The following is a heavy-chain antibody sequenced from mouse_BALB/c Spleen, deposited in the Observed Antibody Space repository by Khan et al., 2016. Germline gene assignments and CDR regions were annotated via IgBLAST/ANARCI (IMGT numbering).Heavy chain of an antibody. CDR1: GYTFTSYW. J-gene: IGHJ1*01. D-gene: IGHD1-1*01. V-gene: IGHV1-87*01. CDR3: ARSETTDWYFDV. Sequence: QVQLQQSGAELARPGASVKLSCKASGYTFTSYWMQWVKQRPGQGLEWIGAIYPGDGDTRYTQKFKGKATLTADKSSSTAYMQLSSLASEDSAVYYCARSETTDWYFDVWGAGTTVTVSS. CDR2: IYPGDGDT.